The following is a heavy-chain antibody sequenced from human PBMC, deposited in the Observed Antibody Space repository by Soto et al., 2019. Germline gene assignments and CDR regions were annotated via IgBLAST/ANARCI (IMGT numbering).Heavy chain of an antibody. CDR1: GFTFSSYS. CDR3: ARDLTYYYDSSGYYPYGY. J-gene: IGHJ4*02. CDR2: ISSSSSYI. V-gene: IGHV3-21*01. D-gene: IGHD3-22*01. Sequence: AGGSLRLSCAASGFTFSSYSMNWVRQAPGKGLEWVSSISSSSSYIYYADSVKGRFTISRDNAKNSLYLQMNSLRAEDTAVYYCARDLTYYYDSSGYYPYGYWGQGTLVTVSS.